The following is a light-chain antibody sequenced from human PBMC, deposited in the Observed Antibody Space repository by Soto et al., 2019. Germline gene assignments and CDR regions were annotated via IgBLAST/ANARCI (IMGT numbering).Light chain of an antibody. V-gene: IGKV3-20*01. CDR3: QHYGTSPST. Sequence: EIVLTQSPGTLSLSPGERATLSCRASQSVSTTYLAWYQQAPGQAPRLLIYDASTRSTGIPDRFSGGGSGTAFTLTINRLEPEDFAVYYCQHYGTSPSTFGGGTKVEIK. CDR2: DAS. J-gene: IGKJ4*01. CDR1: QSVSTTY.